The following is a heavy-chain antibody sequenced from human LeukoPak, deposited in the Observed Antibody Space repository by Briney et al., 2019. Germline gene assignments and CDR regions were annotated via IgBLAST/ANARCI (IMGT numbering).Heavy chain of an antibody. D-gene: IGHD2-21*02. CDR1: GGTFSSYA. Sequence: SVKVSCKASGGTFSSYAISWVRQAPGQGLEWMGGIIPIFGTANYAQKFQGRVTITADESTSTAYMELSSLRSEDTAVYYCAREEIGGDSIGHYYFDYWGQGTLVTVSS. V-gene: IGHV1-69*13. CDR3: AREEIGGDSIGHYYFDY. CDR2: IIPIFGTA. J-gene: IGHJ4*02.